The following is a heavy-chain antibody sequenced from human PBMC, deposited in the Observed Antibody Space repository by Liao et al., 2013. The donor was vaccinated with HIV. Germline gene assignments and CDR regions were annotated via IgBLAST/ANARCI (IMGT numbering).Heavy chain of an antibody. V-gene: IGHV4-39*02. CDR3: ARVGMTTITGYYYYIDV. J-gene: IGHJ6*03. CDR2: IYYSGST. Sequence: QVQLQESGPGLVKPSETLSLACTVSGGSISGKTYHWGWIRQPPGKGLEWIGSIYYSGSTYYNSSLRSRVTISVDTSKNHFSLRLSSVTAADTAMYYCARVGMTTITGYYYYIDVWGERDHGHRLL. CDR1: GGSISGKTYH. D-gene: IGHD5-24*01.